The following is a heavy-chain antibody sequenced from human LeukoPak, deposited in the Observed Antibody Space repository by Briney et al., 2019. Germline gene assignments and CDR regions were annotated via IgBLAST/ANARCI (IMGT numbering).Heavy chain of an antibody. J-gene: IGHJ5*02. CDR2: INHSGST. V-gene: IGHV4-34*01. CDR3: ARGYSSSWYFNWFDP. D-gene: IGHD6-13*01. Sequence: SEPLSLTCAAYGGSFSGYYWSWIRQPPGKGLEWIGEINHSGSTNYNPSLKSRVTISVDTSKNQFSPKLSSVTAADTAVYYCARGYSSSWYFNWFDPWGQGTLVTVSS. CDR1: GGSFSGYY.